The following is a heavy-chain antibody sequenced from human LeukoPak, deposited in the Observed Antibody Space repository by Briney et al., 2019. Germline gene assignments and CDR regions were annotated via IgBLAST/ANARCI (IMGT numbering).Heavy chain of an antibody. CDR2: IGSSSSTI. CDR1: GFTFSSYS. CDR3: ARSPNFDWLPSDY. V-gene: IGHV3-48*01. J-gene: IGHJ4*02. D-gene: IGHD3-9*01. Sequence: GGSLRLSCAASGFTFSSYSMNWVRQAPGKGLEWVSYIGSSSSTIYYADSVKGRFTISRDNAKNSLYLQMNSLRAEETAIYYCARSPNFDWLPSDYWGQGTLVTVSS.